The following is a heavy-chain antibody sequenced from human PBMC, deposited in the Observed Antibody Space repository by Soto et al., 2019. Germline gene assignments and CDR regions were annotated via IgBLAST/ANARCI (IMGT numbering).Heavy chain of an antibody. CDR1: GYNFILHG. Sequence: QGQLVQSVGEVKKPGASLKVSCKASGYNFILHGISWVRQAPGQGLEWMGWISAYNGNTNYAQNFQDRVTMTTDPSTSTVNMELRGLRSDDTAVYYCARVWYDGNSGAFDIWGQGTKVTVSS. D-gene: IGHD3-10*01. CDR3: ARVWYDGNSGAFDI. J-gene: IGHJ3*02. CDR2: ISAYNGNT. V-gene: IGHV1-18*01.